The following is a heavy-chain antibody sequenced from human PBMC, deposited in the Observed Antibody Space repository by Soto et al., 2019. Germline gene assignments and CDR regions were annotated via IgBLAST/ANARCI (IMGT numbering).Heavy chain of an antibody. J-gene: IGHJ4*02. CDR3: TIEGAYPGPDFDY. CDR2: TKNKATSYTT. CDR1: GFTFSDRY. D-gene: IGHD3-16*01. Sequence: HPGGSLRLSCAASGFTFSDRYMDWVRQAPGKGLEWVGRTKNKATSYTTEYAASVKGRFTISRDDSRNSVYLQMNSLKTDDTAVYYCTIEGAYPGPDFDYWGQGTLVTVSS. V-gene: IGHV3-72*01.